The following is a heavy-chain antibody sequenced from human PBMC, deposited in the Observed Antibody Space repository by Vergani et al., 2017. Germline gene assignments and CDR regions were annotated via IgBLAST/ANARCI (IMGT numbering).Heavy chain of an antibody. CDR2: KGKDGINT. J-gene: IGHJ4*02. Sequence: QVKLVESAGGVVQPGGSLRLSCAASGFTFSNFGMHWIRQAPGKGLEWLAYKGKDGINTRYRDAVKGRFTVSRDNSTDILYLQMDSLRNQDTALYYCAKYFRDSTDGLPDSWGTGTLVIVSS. CDR1: GFTFSNFG. V-gene: IGHV3-30*02. CDR3: AKYFRDSTDGLPDS. D-gene: IGHD2-21*02.